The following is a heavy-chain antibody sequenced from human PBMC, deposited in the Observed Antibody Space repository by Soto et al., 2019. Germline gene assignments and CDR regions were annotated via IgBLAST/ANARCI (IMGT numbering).Heavy chain of an antibody. CDR2: INNDGSST. V-gene: IGHV3-74*01. CDR3: ARGGCTSTSCWDY. Sequence: EVQLVESGGGLVQPGGSLRLSCAASGFTFSSNWMHWVRQAPGKGLVWVSRINNDGSSTNYGDSVKGRFTISRDNAKNTLYLQMNSLRAEDTAVYYCARGGCTSTSCWDYWGQGTLVTVSS. D-gene: IGHD2-2*01. J-gene: IGHJ4*02. CDR1: GFTFSSNW.